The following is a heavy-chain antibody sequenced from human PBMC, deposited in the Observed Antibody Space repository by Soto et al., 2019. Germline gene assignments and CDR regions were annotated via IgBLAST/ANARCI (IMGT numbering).Heavy chain of an antibody. CDR3: ARENCSGGSCYSYYYYYGMDV. D-gene: IGHD2-15*01. J-gene: IGHJ6*02. Sequence: TLSVTCVISWDSVSSNSAAWNWIRQSPSRGLEWLGRTYYRSKWYNDYAVSVKSRITINPDTSKNQFSLQLNSVTPEDTAVYYCARENCSGGSCYSYYYYYGMDVWGQGTTVTVSS. CDR1: WDSVSSNSAA. V-gene: IGHV6-1*01. CDR2: TYYRSKWYN.